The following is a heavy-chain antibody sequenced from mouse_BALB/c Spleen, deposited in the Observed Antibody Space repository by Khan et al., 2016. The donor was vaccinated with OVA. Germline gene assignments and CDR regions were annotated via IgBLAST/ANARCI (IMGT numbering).Heavy chain of an antibody. CDR3: TRGYDWYFDV. J-gene: IGHJ1*01. V-gene: IGHV6-6*02. CDR2: IRLKSSNYAT. Sequence: EVQLQESGGGLVQPGGSMKLSCVASGFTFSNYWMNWVRQSPEKGLEWVAEIRLKSSNYATHSAESVKGRFTISRDDSKSSVYLQMNNLRAEDTGIYYCTRGYDWYFDVWGAGTTVTVSS. CDR1: GFTFSNYW. D-gene: IGHD2-2*01.